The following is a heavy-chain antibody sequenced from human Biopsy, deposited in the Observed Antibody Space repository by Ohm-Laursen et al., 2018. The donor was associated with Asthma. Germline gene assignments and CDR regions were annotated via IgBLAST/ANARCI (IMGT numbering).Heavy chain of an antibody. CDR1: YGSITSGGYY. CDR3: ARAQDYYDSRGYYRSFDY. D-gene: IGHD3-22*01. V-gene: IGHV4-31*03. J-gene: IGHJ4*02. Sequence: PSQTLSLTCTVSYGSITSGGYYWTWIRQHPGKGLEWIGFIYYSGSTYYNPSLESRVSISIDTSKNQFSLKLSSVTAADTAVYYCARAQDYYDSRGYYRSFDYWGQGTLVTVSS. CDR2: IYYSGST.